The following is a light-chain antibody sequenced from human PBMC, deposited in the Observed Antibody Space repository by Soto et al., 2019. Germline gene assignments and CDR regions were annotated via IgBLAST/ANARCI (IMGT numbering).Light chain of an antibody. V-gene: IGKV1-27*01. J-gene: IGKJ3*01. CDR2: AAS. Sequence: DIQMTQSPSSLSASVGDRVTITCRASQDISNYLAWYQQRPGEVPKLLIYAASTLHSGVPSRFSVSGSGTDFTLTISSLQPEDAATYFCQKCNSPPPFTFGPGTKVDLK. CDR3: QKCNSPPPFT. CDR1: QDISNY.